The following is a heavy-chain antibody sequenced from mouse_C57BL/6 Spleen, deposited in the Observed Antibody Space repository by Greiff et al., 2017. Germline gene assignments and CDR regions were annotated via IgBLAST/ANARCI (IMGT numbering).Heavy chain of an antibody. J-gene: IGHJ2*01. CDR2: INPGSGGT. CDR3: ARSDRGSNYYFDY. Sequence: VQLQQSGAELVRPGTSVKVSCKASGYAFTNYLIEWVKQRPGQGLEWIGVINPGSGGTNYNEKFKGKATLTADKSSSTAYMQLSSLTSEDSAVYCCARSDRGSNYYFDYWGQGTTLTVSS. D-gene: IGHD1-1*01. CDR1: GYAFTNYL. V-gene: IGHV1-54*01.